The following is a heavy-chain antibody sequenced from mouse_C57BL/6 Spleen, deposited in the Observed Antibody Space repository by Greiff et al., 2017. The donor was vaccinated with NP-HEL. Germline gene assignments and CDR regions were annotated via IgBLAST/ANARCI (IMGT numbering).Heavy chain of an antibody. CDR3: TRDRLDGYFDY. J-gene: IGHJ2*01. D-gene: IGHD2-3*01. Sequence: EVQRVESGEGLVKPGGSLKLSCAASGFTFSSYAMSWVRQTPEKRLEWVAYISSGGDYIYYADTVKGRFTISRDNARNTLYLQMSSLKSEDTAMYYCTRDRLDGYFDYWGQGTTLTVSS. V-gene: IGHV5-9-1*02. CDR1: GFTFSSYA. CDR2: ISSGGDYI.